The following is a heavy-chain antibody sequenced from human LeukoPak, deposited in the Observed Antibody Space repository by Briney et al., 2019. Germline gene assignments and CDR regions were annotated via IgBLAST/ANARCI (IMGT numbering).Heavy chain of an antibody. CDR3: ARGIGYDFWSGYANWFDP. CDR1: GGTFSSYA. D-gene: IGHD3-3*01. V-gene: IGHV1-69*05. J-gene: IGHJ5*02. CDR2: IIPIFGTA. Sequence: ASVKVSCKASGGTFSSYAISWVRQAPGQGLEWRGGIIPIFGTANYAQKFQGRVTITTDESTSTAYMELSSLRSEDTAVYYCARGIGYDFWSGYANWFDPWGQGTLVTVSS.